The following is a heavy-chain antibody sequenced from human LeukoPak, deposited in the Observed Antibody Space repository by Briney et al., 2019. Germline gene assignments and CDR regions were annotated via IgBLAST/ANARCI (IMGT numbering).Heavy chain of an antibody. Sequence: ASVKVSCKASGFTFTSYGFSWVRQAPGQGFEWMGWISGYSGNTNSAQKLQGRVTMTTDTSTSTVYMELRSLRCDDTAVYYCARNGRGGSGSYFDYWGQGTLVTVSS. V-gene: IGHV1-18*01. J-gene: IGHJ4*02. D-gene: IGHD3-10*01. CDR2: ISGYSGNT. CDR1: GFTFTSYG. CDR3: ARNGRGGSGSYFDY.